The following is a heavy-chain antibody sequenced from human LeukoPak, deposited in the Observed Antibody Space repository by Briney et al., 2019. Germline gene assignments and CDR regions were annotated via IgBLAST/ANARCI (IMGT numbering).Heavy chain of an antibody. CDR2: ISYDGSNK. J-gene: IGHJ6*02. V-gene: IGHV3-30*18. CDR3: AKDRLTTVNYYYYGGDV. Sequence: GRSLRLSCAASGFTFSSYGMQWVRQAPGKGLEWVTVISYDGSNKYYADFVKGRFTISRDNSTHTLYLQMNSLRAEDTAVYYCAKDRLTTVNYYYYGGDVWGQGTTVTVSS. D-gene: IGHD4-11*01. CDR1: GFTFSSYG.